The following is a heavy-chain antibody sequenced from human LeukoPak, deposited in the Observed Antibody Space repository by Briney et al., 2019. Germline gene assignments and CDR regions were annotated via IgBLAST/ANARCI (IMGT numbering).Heavy chain of an antibody. CDR3: ARRLRYCSSTSCYTGGFDY. CDR2: IYYSGST. V-gene: IGHV4-39*01. CDR1: GGSISSSSYY. J-gene: IGHJ4*02. D-gene: IGHD2-2*02. Sequence: SETLSLTCTVSGGSISSSSYYWGWIRQPPGKGLEWIGSIYYSGSTYYNPSLKSRVTISVDTSKNQFSLKLSSVTAADTAVYYCARRLRYCSSTSCYTGGFDYWGQGTLVTVSS.